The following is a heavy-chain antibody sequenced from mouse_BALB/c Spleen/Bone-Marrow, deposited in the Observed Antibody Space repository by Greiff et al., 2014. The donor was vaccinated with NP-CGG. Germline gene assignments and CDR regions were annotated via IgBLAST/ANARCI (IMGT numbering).Heavy chain of an antibody. D-gene: IGHD1-2*01. Sequence: VQRVASGAELARPGASVKMSCKASGYTFTSYTMHWVKQRPGQGLEWIGYVNPSSGYTNYNQKFKDKATLTADKSSSTAYMQLSSLTSEDSAVYYCARFITTATEYFDYWGQGTTLTVSS. V-gene: IGHV1-4*01. CDR2: VNPSSGYT. CDR3: ARFITTATEYFDY. CDR1: GYTFTSYT. J-gene: IGHJ2*01.